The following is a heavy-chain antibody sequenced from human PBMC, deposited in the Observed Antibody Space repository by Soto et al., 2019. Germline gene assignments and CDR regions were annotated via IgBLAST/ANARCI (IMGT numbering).Heavy chain of an antibody. Sequence: EVHLVESGGGLVQPGGSLRLSCTASGFAFSSFWMHWVRQAPGTGLQWVSRVNSDGSSTTYMDSVKGRFTISRDNAKNTLFLQMNSLRAEDTAVYYCASSGYYLPFDYWGQGTLVTVSS. CDR2: VNSDGSST. V-gene: IGHV3-74*01. CDR3: ASSGYYLPFDY. J-gene: IGHJ4*02. D-gene: IGHD3-22*01. CDR1: GFAFSSFW.